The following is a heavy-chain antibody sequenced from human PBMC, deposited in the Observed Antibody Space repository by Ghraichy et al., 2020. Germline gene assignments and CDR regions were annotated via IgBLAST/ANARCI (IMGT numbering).Heavy chain of an antibody. Sequence: SETLSLTCVISGDSVSSDSAAWNWIRQSPSRGLQWLGRTYCRSKCYNDYAVSVRSRVTIIPETSKNQFSLQLNSVTPEDTAVYFCAREVAVAGTLGSWGQGTLVTVSS. V-gene: IGHV6-1*01. D-gene: IGHD6-19*01. CDR1: GDSVSSDSAA. CDR2: TYCRSKCYN. CDR3: AREVAVAGTLGS. J-gene: IGHJ4*02.